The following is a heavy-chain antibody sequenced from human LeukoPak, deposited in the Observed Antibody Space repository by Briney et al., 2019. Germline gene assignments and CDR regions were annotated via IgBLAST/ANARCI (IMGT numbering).Heavy chain of an antibody. CDR1: GFTFSTSA. CDR3: AKVMGSGSYYVFDY. Sequence: GGSLRLSCVASGFTFSTSAMTWVRQAPGKGLEWVSAISGSGGSTYYADSVKGRLTISRDNSKNTLYLQMNSLRAEDTAVCYCAKVMGSGSYYVFDYWGQGTLVTVSS. V-gene: IGHV3-23*01. J-gene: IGHJ4*02. CDR2: ISGSGGST. D-gene: IGHD3-10*01.